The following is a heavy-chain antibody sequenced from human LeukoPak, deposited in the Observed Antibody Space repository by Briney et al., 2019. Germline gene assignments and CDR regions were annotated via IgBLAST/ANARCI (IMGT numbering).Heavy chain of an antibody. CDR3: ARGSEWSSGVSDY. D-gene: IGHD3-3*01. Sequence: GGSLRLSCAVSGFTFSTYSMNWVRQAPGKGLEWVSYISSSSSTIYYADSVKGRFTISRDNAKNSLYLQMNSLRAEDTAVYYCARGSEWSSGVSDYWGQGTLVTVSS. CDR1: GFTFSTYS. J-gene: IGHJ4*02. V-gene: IGHV3-48*04. CDR2: ISSSSSTI.